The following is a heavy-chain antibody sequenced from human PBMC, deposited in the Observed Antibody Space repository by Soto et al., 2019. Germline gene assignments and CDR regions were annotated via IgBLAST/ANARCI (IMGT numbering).Heavy chain of an antibody. D-gene: IGHD3-3*01. J-gene: IGHJ6*03. CDR2: INPNSGGT. CDR1: GYTFTDYY. V-gene: IGHV1-2*04. CDR3: ARGTAGDFWSGYYSSTYMDV. Sequence: ASVNVSCKASGYTFTDYYMHWVRQAPGQGLEWMGWINPNSGGTNYAQKFQGWVTMTRDTSISTAYMELSRLRSDDTAVYYCARGTAGDFWSGYYSSTYMDVWGKGTTVTVSS.